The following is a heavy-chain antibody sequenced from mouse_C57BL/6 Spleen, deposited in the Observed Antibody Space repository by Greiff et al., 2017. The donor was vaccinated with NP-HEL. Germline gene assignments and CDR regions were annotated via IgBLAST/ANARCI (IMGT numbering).Heavy chain of an antibody. V-gene: IGHV1-52*01. CDR1: GYTFTSYW. CDR2: IDPSDSET. J-gene: IGHJ1*03. D-gene: IGHD2-4*01. Sequence: QVQLQQPGAELVRPGSSVKLSCKASGYTFTSYWMHWVKQRPIQGLEWIGNIDPSDSETHYNQKFKDKATLTVDKSSSTAYMQLSSLTSEDSAVYYCARSYDYDSRYFDVWGTGTTVTVSS. CDR3: ARSYDYDSRYFDV.